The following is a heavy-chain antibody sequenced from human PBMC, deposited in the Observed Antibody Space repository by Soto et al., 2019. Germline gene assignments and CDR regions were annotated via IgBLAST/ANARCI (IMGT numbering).Heavy chain of an antibody. CDR2: TYYRSKWYN. D-gene: IGHD1-26*01. CDR3: ARDWGVGAKAEIDY. Sequence: TLSLTCAISGDSVSSYSSAWNWVRQSPSRGLEWLGRTYYRSKWYNDYAVGMESRISINPDTSKNQFSLQLKSVTPEDSAVYYCARDWGVGAKAEIDYWGQGTLVTVSS. V-gene: IGHV6-1*01. CDR1: GDSVSSYSSA. J-gene: IGHJ4*02.